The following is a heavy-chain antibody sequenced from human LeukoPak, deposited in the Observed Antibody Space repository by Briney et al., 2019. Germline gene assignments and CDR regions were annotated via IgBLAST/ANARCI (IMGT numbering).Heavy chain of an antibody. V-gene: IGHV5-51*01. Sequence: PGGSLRLSCAASGFTFSSYSMNWVRQMPGKGLEWMGIIYPGDSDTRYSPSFQGQVTISADKSISTAYLQWSSLKASDTAMYYCARTDSSGDNDAFDIWGQGTMVTVPS. CDR2: IYPGDSDT. J-gene: IGHJ3*02. CDR1: GFTFSSYS. CDR3: ARTDSSGDNDAFDI. D-gene: IGHD3-22*01.